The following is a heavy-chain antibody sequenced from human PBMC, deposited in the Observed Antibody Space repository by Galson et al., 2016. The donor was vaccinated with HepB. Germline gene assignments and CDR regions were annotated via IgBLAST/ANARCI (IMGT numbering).Heavy chain of an antibody. CDR3: VRDKVTPGTNWFDP. V-gene: IGHV3-74*01. CDR2: ISGDGSST. J-gene: IGHJ5*02. Sequence: SLRLSCAASGFTFSSYWMHWVRQAPGGGLVWVSHISGDGSSTHYGDSVKGRFTVSRDNSKNTLYLQRNSLRAEDTAVYYCVRDKVTPGTNWFDPWGQGTLVTVSA. D-gene: IGHD4-11*01. CDR1: GFTFSSYW.